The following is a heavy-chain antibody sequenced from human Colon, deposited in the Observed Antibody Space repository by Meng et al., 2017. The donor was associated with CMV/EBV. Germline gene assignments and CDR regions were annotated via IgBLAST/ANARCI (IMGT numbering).Heavy chain of an antibody. CDR2: KSYDGRKT. J-gene: IGHJ4*02. Sequence: SGFIFSTYGMHWVRQAPGKGLEWVAVKSYDGRKTYYADSVKGRFTISRDNSKNTLYLQMNSLRAEDTAVYYCAKPESDYGGNTRFDYWGQGTLVTVSS. CDR3: AKPESDYGGNTRFDY. V-gene: IGHV3-30*18. CDR1: GFIFSTYG. D-gene: IGHD4-23*01.